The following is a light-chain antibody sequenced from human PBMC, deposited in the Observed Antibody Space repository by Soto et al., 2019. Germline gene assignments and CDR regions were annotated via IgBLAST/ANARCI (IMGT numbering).Light chain of an antibody. CDR1: QSVGNL. Sequence: DIQMTQSPSTLSASVGQRVTISCRANQSVGNLLAWYQQRPGRAPKLLIYDASSLESGVPSRFRGSGSGSEFTLTLTSLQPDDVAVYYCQQYNTYSWTFGQGTKVEIK. J-gene: IGKJ1*01. V-gene: IGKV1-5*01. CDR2: DAS. CDR3: QQYNTYSWT.